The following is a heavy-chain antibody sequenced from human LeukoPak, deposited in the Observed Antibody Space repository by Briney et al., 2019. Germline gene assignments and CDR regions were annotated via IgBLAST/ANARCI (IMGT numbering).Heavy chain of an antibody. V-gene: IGHV1-2*02. CDR1: GYTFTGYY. J-gene: IGHJ4*02. CDR2: INPNSGGT. Sequence: ASVKVSCKASGYTFTGYYMHWVRQAPGQGLEWMGWINPNSGGTNYAQKFQGRVTMTRDTSISTAYMELSRLRSGDTAVYYCARVSDSSGYYADFDYWGQGTLVTVSS. D-gene: IGHD3-22*01. CDR3: ARVSDSSGYYADFDY.